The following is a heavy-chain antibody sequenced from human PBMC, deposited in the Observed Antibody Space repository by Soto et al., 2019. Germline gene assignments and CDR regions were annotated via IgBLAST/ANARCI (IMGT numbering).Heavy chain of an antibody. V-gene: IGHV2-26*01. CDR2: IFSNDEK. CDR3: ARICRSRSSWYAASHLYYVDC. CDR1: GFSLSNAGMG. J-gene: IGHJ4*02. Sequence: QVTLKESGPVLVKPTETLTLTCTVSGFSLSNAGMGASWIRQPPGKALEWLAHIFSNDEKSYSTSLKSRLTLSNDTSKSQVILTMTNLDPLDTATSSCARICRSRSSWYAASHLYYVDCWGQGTLVTVAS. D-gene: IGHD6-13*01.